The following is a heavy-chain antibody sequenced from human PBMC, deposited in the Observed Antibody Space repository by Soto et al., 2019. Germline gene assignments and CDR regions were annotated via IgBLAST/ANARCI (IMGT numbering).Heavy chain of an antibody. CDR2: ISSSSSYI. CDR1: GFTFSSYG. Sequence: GGSLRLSCAASGFTFSSYGMNWVRQAPGKGLEWVSSISSSSSYIYYADSVKGRFTISRDNAKNSLYLQMNSLRAEDTAVYYCARDSDYGDYGGWFDPWGQGTLVTVSS. CDR3: ARDSDYGDYGGWFDP. J-gene: IGHJ5*02. D-gene: IGHD4-17*01. V-gene: IGHV3-21*01.